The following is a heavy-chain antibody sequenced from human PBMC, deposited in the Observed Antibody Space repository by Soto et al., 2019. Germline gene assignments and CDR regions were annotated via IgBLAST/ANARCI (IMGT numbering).Heavy chain of an antibody. J-gene: IGHJ6*02. V-gene: IGHV3-33*01. D-gene: IGHD3-3*01. CDR2: IWYDGSKQ. CDR3: ATEDFWIGNIRDDSGMDV. Sequence: QVQLVESGGGVVQPGRSLRLSCEGSGFTFRNHGIHWVRQAPGKGLELVAVIWYDGSKQLYADSVKGRFTISRDNSKNAAYLQMNTPRVEDTALDYCATEDFWIGNIRDDSGMDVWGLGTTVTVSS. CDR1: GFTFRNHG.